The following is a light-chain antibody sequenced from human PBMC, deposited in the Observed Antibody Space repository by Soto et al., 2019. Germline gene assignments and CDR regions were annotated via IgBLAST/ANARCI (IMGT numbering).Light chain of an antibody. J-gene: IGKJ4*01. CDR1: QSVSSNY. CDR3: KQYGSSPLT. V-gene: IGKV3-20*01. CDR2: GAS. Sequence: EIVLTQSPGTLSLSPGERATLSCRASQSVSSNYLAWYQQKPGQAPRLLIYGASSRATGIPDRFSGSGSGTDFTLTISRLEPEDFAVYHCKQYGSSPLTFGGGPKVEI.